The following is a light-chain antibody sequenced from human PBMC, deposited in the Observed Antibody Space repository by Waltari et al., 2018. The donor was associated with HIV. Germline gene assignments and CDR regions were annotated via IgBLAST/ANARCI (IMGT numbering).Light chain of an antibody. V-gene: IGKV3-15*01. CDR2: VTS. CDR3: HHYNNWRET. J-gene: IGKJ1*01. CDR1: QSVNSN. Sequence: EIPMTQSPATLSVSPGERATLSCRASQSVNSNLAWYQQKPGQTPRPLIYVTSTRATDIPARFSGSGSGTEFTLTISSLQSEDFAVYYCHHYNNWRETFGQGTKVEIK.